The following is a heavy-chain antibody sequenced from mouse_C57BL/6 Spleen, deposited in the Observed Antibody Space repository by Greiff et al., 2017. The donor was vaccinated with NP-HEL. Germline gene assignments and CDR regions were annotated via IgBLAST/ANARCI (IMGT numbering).Heavy chain of an antibody. CDR1: GYTFTSYW. J-gene: IGHJ4*01. CDR2: IYPGSGST. CDR3: ARGDYYYGSSYDYAMDY. D-gene: IGHD1-1*01. V-gene: IGHV1-55*01. Sequence: QVQLQQPGAELVKPGASVKMSCKASGYTFTSYWITWVKQRPGQGLEWIGDIYPGSGSTNYNEKFKSKATLTVDTSSSTAYMQLSSLTSEDSAVYYCARGDYYYGSSYDYAMDYWGQGTSVTVSS.